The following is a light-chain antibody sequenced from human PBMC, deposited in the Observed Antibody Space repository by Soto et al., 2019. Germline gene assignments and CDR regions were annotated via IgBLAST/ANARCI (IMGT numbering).Light chain of an antibody. Sequence: IQMTQSPSSLSASEEDRVTITCRASQGIRSELGWYQQKPGKAPNLLIYTASTLQSGVPSRFSGSGSGTDFTLTISSLQPEDFATYYCIQDYNYPLTFGGGTKVDIK. V-gene: IGKV1-6*01. J-gene: IGKJ4*01. CDR1: QGIRSE. CDR3: IQDYNYPLT. CDR2: TAS.